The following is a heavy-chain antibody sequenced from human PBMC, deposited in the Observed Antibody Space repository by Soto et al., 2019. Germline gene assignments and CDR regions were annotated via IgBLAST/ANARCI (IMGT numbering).Heavy chain of an antibody. V-gene: IGHV4-4*07. CDR1: GGSISSYY. D-gene: IGHD3-3*01. Sequence: SETLSLTCTVSGGSISSYYWSWIRQPAGKGLEWIGRIYTSGSTNYNPSLKSRVTMSVDTSKNQFSLKLSSVTAADTAGYYCARDYSTIFGVVISYWGQGTLVTSPQ. J-gene: IGHJ4*02. CDR2: IYTSGST. CDR3: ARDYSTIFGVVISY.